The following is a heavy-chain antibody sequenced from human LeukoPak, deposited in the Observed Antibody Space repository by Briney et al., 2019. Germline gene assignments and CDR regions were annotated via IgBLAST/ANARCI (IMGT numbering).Heavy chain of an antibody. CDR3: ARAGFRNIVVVTAIASWFDP. CDR2: ISAYNGNT. J-gene: IGHJ5*02. D-gene: IGHD2-21*02. V-gene: IGHV1-18*01. Sequence: ASVKVSCKASGYTFNSYGISCVRQAPGQGLEWMGWISAYNGNTNYAQKLQGRVTMTTDTSTSTAYMELRSLRSDDTAVYYCARAGFRNIVVVTAIASWFDPWGQGTLVTVSS. CDR1: GYTFNSYG.